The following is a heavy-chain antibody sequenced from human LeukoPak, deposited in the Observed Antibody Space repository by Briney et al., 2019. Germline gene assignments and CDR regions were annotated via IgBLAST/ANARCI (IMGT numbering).Heavy chain of an antibody. J-gene: IGHJ4*02. CDR3: ANSGASSGWAFDY. D-gene: IGHD6-19*01. CDR1: GFTFSTYA. Sequence: GGSLRLSCAASGFTFSTYAMSWVRQAPGKGLEWVSAISGSSGGTYYADSVKGRFTISRDNSKNTLYLQMNSLRAEDTAVYYCANSGASSGWAFDYWGQGTLVTVSS. CDR2: ISGSSGGT. V-gene: IGHV3-23*01.